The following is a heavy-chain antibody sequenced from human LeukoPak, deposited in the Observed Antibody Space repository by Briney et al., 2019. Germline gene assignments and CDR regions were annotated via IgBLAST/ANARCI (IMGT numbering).Heavy chain of an antibody. CDR2: IKEDGSEK. J-gene: IGHJ4*02. CDR3: AGRCGSAKSPPADY. CDR1: GFSFSRDW. V-gene: IGHV3-7*03. D-gene: IGHD6-25*01. Sequence: AGGSLRLSRAASGFSFSRDWMSWVRQAPGKGLEWVANIKEDGSEKYYVDSVKGRFTISRDNAQNSLYLQLNSLRAEGTAVYYCAGRCGSAKSPPADYWGQGTLVTVSS.